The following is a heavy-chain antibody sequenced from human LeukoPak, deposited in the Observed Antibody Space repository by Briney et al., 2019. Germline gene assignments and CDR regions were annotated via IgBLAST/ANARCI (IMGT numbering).Heavy chain of an antibody. Sequence: GGSLRLSCAASGFTFSSYGMHWVRQAPGKGLEWVAAIWYDGSNKYYADSVKGRFTISRDNSKNTLYLQMNSLRAEDTAVYYCARDQYCSSTSCYTTFDYWGQGTLVTVSS. J-gene: IGHJ4*02. D-gene: IGHD2-2*02. CDR3: ARDQYCSSTSCYTTFDY. V-gene: IGHV3-33*01. CDR2: IWYDGSNK. CDR1: GFTFSSYG.